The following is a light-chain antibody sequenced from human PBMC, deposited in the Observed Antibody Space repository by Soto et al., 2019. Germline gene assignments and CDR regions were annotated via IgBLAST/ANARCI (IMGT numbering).Light chain of an antibody. J-gene: IGKJ1*01. CDR1: QSVSSSF. V-gene: IGKV3-20*01. CDR2: GAS. Sequence: EIVLAQSPGTLSLSRGERATRSCRASQSVSSSFLAWYQQKPGQAPRLLIYGASSRATGIPDRFSGSESGTDFTLTISRLEPEDFAVYYCQQYGSSSWTFGQGTKVDIK. CDR3: QQYGSSSWT.